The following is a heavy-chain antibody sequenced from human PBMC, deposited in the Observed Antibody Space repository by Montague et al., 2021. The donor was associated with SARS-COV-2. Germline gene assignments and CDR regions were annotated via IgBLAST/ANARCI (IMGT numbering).Heavy chain of an antibody. CDR3: ARTEYNWNDWFDP. CDR1: GGSISSYY. J-gene: IGHJ5*02. V-gene: IGHV4-59*13. Sequence: SETLSLTCSVSGGSISSYYWSWIRQSPGKGLEWIGYIFHGGITDYNPSLRGRVTISVDMSKNQFSLQLNSVTAADSAVYYCARTEYNWNDWFDPWGQGTLVTVSS. CDR2: IFHGGIT. D-gene: IGHD1-20*01.